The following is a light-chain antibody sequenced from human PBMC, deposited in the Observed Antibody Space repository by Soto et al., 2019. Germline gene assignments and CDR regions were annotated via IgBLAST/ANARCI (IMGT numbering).Light chain of an antibody. J-gene: IGLJ7*01. Sequence: SYELTQPPSVSAAPGQTAKITCGGNNIESRSVHWYQQKPGQAPVLVVYEDSDRPSGIPERFSGSNSGNTATLTISRVEAGDEADDYCQVWDRSSDRAVFGGGTQLTVL. V-gene: IGLV3-21*02. CDR3: QVWDRSSDRAV. CDR1: NIESRS. CDR2: EDS.